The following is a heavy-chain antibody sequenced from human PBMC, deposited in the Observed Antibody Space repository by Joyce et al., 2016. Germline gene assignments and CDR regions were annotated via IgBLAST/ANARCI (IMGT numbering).Heavy chain of an antibody. J-gene: IGHJ4*02. CDR1: GFTFSSYS. D-gene: IGHD2-8*01. CDR3: ARSSYTNGIFDY. Sequence: EVQLVESGGGLVKPGGSLRLSCAASGFTFSSYSMSWVRQAPGKGLEWCSSLISSSSDIKYTDSVKGRFTISRDNAKNSLYLQMNSLRVEDTAVYYCARSSYTNGIFDYWGQGTLVTVSS. CDR2: LISSSSDI. V-gene: IGHV3-21*01.